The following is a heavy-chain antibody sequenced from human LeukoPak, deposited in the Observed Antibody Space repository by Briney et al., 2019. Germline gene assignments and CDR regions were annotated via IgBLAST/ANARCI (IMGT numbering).Heavy chain of an antibody. CDR2: IWYDASNK. Sequence: GRSLRLSCAASGFASSTFGMHWVRQTPGKGLEWVAVIWYDASNKLYADSVKGRFTISRDNSQNTVFLQMNSLRAEDTAVYFCARDLSPDTATGMYYFDFRGQGTLVTVSS. J-gene: IGHJ4*02. CDR3: ARDLSPDTATGMYYFDF. V-gene: IGHV3-33*01. D-gene: IGHD6-13*01. CDR1: GFASSTFG.